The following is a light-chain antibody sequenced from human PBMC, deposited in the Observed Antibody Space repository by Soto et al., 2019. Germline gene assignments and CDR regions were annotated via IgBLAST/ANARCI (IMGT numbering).Light chain of an antibody. CDR3: QQYNSYS. V-gene: IGKV1-5*03. CDR1: ESIDSW. CDR2: KAS. J-gene: IGKJ5*01. Sequence: DIQITQSPSTLSASVGDRVTITCRASESIDSWLAWHQQKPGRAPKLLISKASSLESGVPSRFSGSGFGTEFTLTISSLQPDDFATYYCQQYNSYSFGQGTRLEIK.